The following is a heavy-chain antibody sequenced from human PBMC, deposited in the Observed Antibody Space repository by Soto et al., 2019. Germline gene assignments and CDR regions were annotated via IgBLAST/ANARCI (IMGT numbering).Heavy chain of an antibody. V-gene: IGHV3-7*01. Sequence: PGGSLRLSCAASGFTFSSYWMSWVRQAPGKGLGWVANIKQDGSEKYYVDSVKGRFTISRDNAKNSLYPQMNSLRAEDTAVYYCASVFIQWFHYWGQGTLVTVSS. CDR2: IKQDGSEK. D-gene: IGHD3-22*01. CDR1: GFTFSSYW. CDR3: ASVFIQWFHY. J-gene: IGHJ4*02.